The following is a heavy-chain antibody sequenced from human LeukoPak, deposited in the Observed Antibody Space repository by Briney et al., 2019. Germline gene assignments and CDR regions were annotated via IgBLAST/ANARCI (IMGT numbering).Heavy chain of an antibody. Sequence: GGSLRLSCTASGFSFSGHWMHRARQLPGKGLVWVSRISPTGSTTSYADSVKGRFTVSRDNVRNTLFLQMNSLRAEDTAVYYCARIDNWNDGGYWGQGTLVTVSS. CDR2: ISPTGSTT. V-gene: IGHV3-74*01. CDR3: ARIDNWNDGGY. J-gene: IGHJ4*02. CDR1: GFSFSGHW. D-gene: IGHD1-20*01.